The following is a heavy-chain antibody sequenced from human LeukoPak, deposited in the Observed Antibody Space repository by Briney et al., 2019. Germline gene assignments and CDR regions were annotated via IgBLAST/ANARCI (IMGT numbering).Heavy chain of an antibody. CDR2: IYYSGST. CDR3: ARLRSPGDFDY. Sequence: PSETLSLTCSVSGGSVSGSNCYWAWIRQPPEKVLEWIGTIYYSGSTYYNVSLKSRVTISVDTSKNQFSLNLNSVTAADTAVYYCARLRSPGDFDYWGQGTLVTVSS. D-gene: IGHD1-26*01. J-gene: IGHJ4*02. V-gene: IGHV4-39*07. CDR1: GGSVSGSNCY.